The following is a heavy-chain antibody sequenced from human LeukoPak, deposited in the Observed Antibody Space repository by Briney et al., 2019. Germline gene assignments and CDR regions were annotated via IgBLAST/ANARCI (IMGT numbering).Heavy chain of an antibody. J-gene: IGHJ4*02. CDR1: GGSISSYY. Sequence: PSETLSLTCTVSGGSISSYYWSWIRQPPGKGLEWIGYIYYSGNTNYNPSLKSRVTISVDTPKNQFSLKLSSVTAADTALYYCARNTGLFDYWGQGTLVTVSS. D-gene: IGHD1-14*01. CDR2: IYYSGNT. V-gene: IGHV4-59*01. CDR3: ARNTGLFDY.